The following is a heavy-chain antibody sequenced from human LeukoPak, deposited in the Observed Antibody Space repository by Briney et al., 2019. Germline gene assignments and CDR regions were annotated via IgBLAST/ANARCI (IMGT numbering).Heavy chain of an antibody. V-gene: IGHV4-39*02. CDR2: IYYSGST. Sequence: KPSETLSLTCTVSGGSISSSGYDWGWIRQPPGKGLEWIGNIYYSGSTYSNPSLKSRVTISVDTSKNQFSLKLSSVAAADTAVYYCARDPTAAGKGAWFDPWGQGTLVTVSS. CDR1: GGSISSSGYD. CDR3: ARDPTAAGKGAWFDP. J-gene: IGHJ5*02. D-gene: IGHD6-13*01.